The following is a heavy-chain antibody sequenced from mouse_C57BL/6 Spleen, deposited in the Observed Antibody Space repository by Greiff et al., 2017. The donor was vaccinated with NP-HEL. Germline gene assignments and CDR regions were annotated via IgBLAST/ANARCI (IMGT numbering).Heavy chain of an antibody. CDR3: TPIEGTDY. V-gene: IGHV14-1*01. Sequence: PQQSWGALVLPFSSFNFSFTASGFNIKDYYMHWVKQRPEQGLEWIGRIDPEDGDTEYAPKFQGKATMTADTSSNTAYLQLSSLTSEDTAVYYCTPIEGTDYWGQGTTLTVSS. CDR2: IDPEDGDT. CDR1: GFNIKDYY. J-gene: IGHJ2*01. D-gene: IGHD2-14*01.